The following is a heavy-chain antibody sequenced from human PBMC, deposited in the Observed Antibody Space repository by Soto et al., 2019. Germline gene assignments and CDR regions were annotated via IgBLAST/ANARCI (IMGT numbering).Heavy chain of an antibody. J-gene: IGHJ5*02. D-gene: IGHD2-2*01. CDR2: ISYDGSNK. Sequence: SGGSLRLSCAASGFTFSNYAMHWVRQAPGKGLEWVAVISYDGSNKYYADSVKGRFTISRDNSKNTLYLQMNSLRAEDTAVYYCARGRVVVVPAAFPAHAHNWFDPWGQGTLVTVSS. V-gene: IGHV3-30-3*01. CDR3: ARGRVVVVPAAFPAHAHNWFDP. CDR1: GFTFSNYA.